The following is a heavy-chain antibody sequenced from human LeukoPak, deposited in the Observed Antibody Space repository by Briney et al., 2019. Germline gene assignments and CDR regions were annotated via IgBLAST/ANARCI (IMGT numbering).Heavy chain of an antibody. Sequence: ASVKVSCKASGYSFAGYYMHWVRQAPGQGLEWMGWINPNSGDTKYAQKFQGRVTMTRDTSISTAYMELTRLRSDDTAVYYCARGGLRVMVYRLYYMDVWGKGTTVTVSS. D-gene: IGHD2-8*01. V-gene: IGHV1-2*02. CDR3: ARGGLRVMVYRLYYMDV. CDR1: GYSFAGYY. J-gene: IGHJ6*03. CDR2: INPNSGDT.